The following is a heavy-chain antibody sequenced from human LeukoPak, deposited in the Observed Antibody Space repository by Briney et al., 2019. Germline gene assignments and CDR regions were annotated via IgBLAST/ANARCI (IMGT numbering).Heavy chain of an antibody. J-gene: IGHJ5*02. D-gene: IGHD5-24*01. Sequence: GGSLRLSCAASGFTFSNHAMSWVRQSPGKGLEWVSGLSGRGDSKYYSDAVNGRFSISRDNSRNTLFLQLNRLRPEDTAVYFCAKDRRETDMFTDGDFNSWGQGTLVTVSS. CDR2: LSGRGDSK. CDR3: AKDRRETDMFTDGDFNS. CDR1: GFTFSNHA. V-gene: IGHV3-23*01.